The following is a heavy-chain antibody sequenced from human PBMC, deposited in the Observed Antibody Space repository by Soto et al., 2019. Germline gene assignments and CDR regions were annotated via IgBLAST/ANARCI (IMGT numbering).Heavy chain of an antibody. D-gene: IGHD3-22*01. Sequence: GGSLKISCKGSGYSFTSYWISRVRQMPGEGLEWMGRIDPSDSYTNYSPSFQGHVTISADKSISTAYLQWSSLKASDTAMYYCASQPEYYYDSSGYYYLPFWGQGTLVTVSS. CDR2: IDPSDSYT. V-gene: IGHV5-10-1*01. CDR1: GYSFTSYW. J-gene: IGHJ4*02. CDR3: ASQPEYYYDSSGYYYLPF.